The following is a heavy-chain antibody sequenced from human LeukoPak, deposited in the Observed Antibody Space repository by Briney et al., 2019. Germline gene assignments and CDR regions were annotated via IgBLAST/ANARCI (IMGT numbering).Heavy chain of an antibody. V-gene: IGHV3-9*01. J-gene: IGHJ6*02. Sequence: GRSLRLSCAASGFTFDDYAMHWVRQVPGKGLEWVSGISWNSGTIAYADSVKDRFTISRDNAKNSLYLQMNSLRAEDTALYYCAKDSSNYYYGMDVWGQGTTVTVSS. CDR1: GFTFDDYA. CDR2: ISWNSGTI. CDR3: AKDSSNYYYGMDV.